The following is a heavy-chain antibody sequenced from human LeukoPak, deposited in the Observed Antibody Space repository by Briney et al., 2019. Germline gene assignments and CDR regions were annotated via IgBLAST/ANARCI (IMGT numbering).Heavy chain of an antibody. J-gene: IGHJ4*02. CDR2: ISGSGGST. CDR3: AKGLGYYDSSGYCPGDY. CDR1: GFTFSSYA. D-gene: IGHD3-22*01. Sequence: GGSLRLSCAASGFTFSSYAMSWVRQAPGKGLEWVSAISGSGGSTYYADSVKGRFTISRDNSKNTLYLQMNSLRAEDTAVYYCAKGLGYYDSSGYCPGDYWGQGTLVTVSS. V-gene: IGHV3-23*01.